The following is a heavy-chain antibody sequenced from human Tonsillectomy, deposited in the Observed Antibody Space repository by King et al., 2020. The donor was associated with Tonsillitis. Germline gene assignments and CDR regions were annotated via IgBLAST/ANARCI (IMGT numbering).Heavy chain of an antibody. CDR1: GFTFSSYT. CDR3: VRDWAFGFDF. D-gene: IGHD3-16*01. Sequence: VQLVESGGGLVQPGGSLRLSCAASGFTFSSYTMNWVRQAPGKGLEWVSYVGSSGGTTYYADSVKGRFTISRDNAKNSLYLQMNSLRAEDTAVYYCVRDWAFGFDFWGKGTMVTVAS. J-gene: IGHJ3*01. CDR2: VGSSGGTT. V-gene: IGHV3-48*01.